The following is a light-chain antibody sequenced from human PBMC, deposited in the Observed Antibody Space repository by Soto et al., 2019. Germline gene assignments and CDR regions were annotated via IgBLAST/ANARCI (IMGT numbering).Light chain of an antibody. CDR2: SAS. Sequence: DIVMTQSPDSLAVSLGERATINCKSSQSVLYGRNNKSYLVWYQQKPGQPPKLLIYSASTRESGVPDRFSGRGSGTDFTLPISSLQAEDVAVYYCQQSYSAPYTFGQGTKLEIK. V-gene: IGKV4-1*01. J-gene: IGKJ2*01. CDR1: QSVLYGRNNKSY. CDR3: QQSYSAPYT.